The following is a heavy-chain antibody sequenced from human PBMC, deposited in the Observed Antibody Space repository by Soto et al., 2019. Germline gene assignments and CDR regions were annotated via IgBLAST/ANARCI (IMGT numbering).Heavy chain of an antibody. V-gene: IGHV1-18*01. CDR3: ARGGEEGYCGGGTCYSVWGRALDYYYYYMDV. CDR1: GYTFTNYG. J-gene: IGHJ6*03. D-gene: IGHD2-15*01. CDR2: ISAYNGNT. Sequence: ASVKVSCKASGYTFTNYGINWVRQAPGQGLEWVGWISAYNGNTNYAQKLQGRLTITADTSTNTVYMELGSLRSDDTAIYYCARGGEEGYCGGGTCYSVWGRALDYYYYYMDVWGKGTTVTVSS.